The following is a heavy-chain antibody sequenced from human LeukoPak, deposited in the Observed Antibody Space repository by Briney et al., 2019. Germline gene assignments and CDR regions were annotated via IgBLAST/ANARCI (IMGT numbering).Heavy chain of an antibody. D-gene: IGHD2-2*01. CDR1: SGSISSSSYY. J-gene: IGHJ3*02. CDR3: ASFSLGYCSSTSCYDDAFDI. V-gene: IGHV4-39*01. CDR2: IYYSGST. Sequence: SETLSLTCTVSSGSISSSSYYWGWIRQPPGKGLEWIGSIYYSGSTYYNPSLKSRVTISVDTSKNQFSLKLSSVTAADTAVYYCASFSLGYCSSTSCYDDAFDIWGQGTMVTVSS.